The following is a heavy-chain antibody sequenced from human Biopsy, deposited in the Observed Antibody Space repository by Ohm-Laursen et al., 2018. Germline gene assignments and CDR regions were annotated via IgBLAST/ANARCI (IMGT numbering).Heavy chain of an antibody. Sequence: GTLSLTCTVSGGSFTGHYWTWIRQPPGKGLEWIGHISHTGCTSYKSSLKSRVTISLDTSRKHFSLRLTSLAAAGTAVYYCARGSNEYGGLYFPHWGQGTLVTVSS. CDR1: GGSFTGHY. CDR3: ARGSNEYGGLYFPH. D-gene: IGHD4-23*01. CDR2: ISHTGCT. J-gene: IGHJ1*01. V-gene: IGHV4-59*11.